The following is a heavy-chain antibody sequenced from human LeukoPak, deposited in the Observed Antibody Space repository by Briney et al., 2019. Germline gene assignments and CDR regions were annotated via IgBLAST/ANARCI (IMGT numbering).Heavy chain of an antibody. J-gene: IGHJ4*02. Sequence: SETLSLTCTVSGGSISSGSYYWSWIRQPAGKGLEWIGHIYTSGSTNYNPSLKSRVTISVDTSKNQFSLKLSSVTAADTAVYYCARRQWLAPDFDYWGQGTLVTVSS. CDR3: ARRQWLAPDFDY. D-gene: IGHD6-19*01. V-gene: IGHV4-61*09. CDR1: GGSISSGSYY. CDR2: IYTSGST.